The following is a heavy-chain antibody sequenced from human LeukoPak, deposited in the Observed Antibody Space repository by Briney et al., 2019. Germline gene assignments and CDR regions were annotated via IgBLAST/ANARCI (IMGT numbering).Heavy chain of an antibody. CDR2: IYHSGGT. Sequence: NTSETLSLTCTVSGYSVSGIFYWGWIRQPPGKGLEWIGNIYHSGGTYYNPSLKSRVTMSVGTSNNQFSLKLSSVTAADTAVYYCVRDRRYSYGYSGPDYWGQGTLVTVSS. CDR1: GYSVSGIFY. V-gene: IGHV4-38-2*02. D-gene: IGHD5-18*01. J-gene: IGHJ4*02. CDR3: VRDRRYSYGYSGPDY.